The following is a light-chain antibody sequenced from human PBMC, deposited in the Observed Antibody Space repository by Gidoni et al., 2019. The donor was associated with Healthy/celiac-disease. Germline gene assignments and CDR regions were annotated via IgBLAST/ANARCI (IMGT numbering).Light chain of an antibody. CDR2: VAS. J-gene: IGKJ1*01. V-gene: IGKV3-15*01. CDR1: QSVSSN. Sequence: EIVMTQSPATLSVSPGERATRSCRASQSVSSNLAWYQQKPGQAPRLLIYVASTRATGITARFSGSGSGTEFTLSISSLQSEDFAVYYCQQYNNWPRTFGQGTKVEIK. CDR3: QQYNNWPRT.